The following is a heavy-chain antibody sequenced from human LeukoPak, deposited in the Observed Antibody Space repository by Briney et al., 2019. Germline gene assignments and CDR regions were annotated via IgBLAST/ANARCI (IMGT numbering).Heavy chain of an antibody. Sequence: GASVKVSCKASGYTFTGYYMHWVRQAPGQGLEWMAWINPNSGVTNYAQKFQGRVTTTRDTSITTAYMELSSLTSDDTAVYYCVRAAGGAPGDYWGQGTLVTLSS. J-gene: IGHJ4*02. D-gene: IGHD6-13*01. CDR1: GYTFTGYY. CDR2: INPNSGVT. CDR3: VRAAGGAPGDY. V-gene: IGHV1-2*02.